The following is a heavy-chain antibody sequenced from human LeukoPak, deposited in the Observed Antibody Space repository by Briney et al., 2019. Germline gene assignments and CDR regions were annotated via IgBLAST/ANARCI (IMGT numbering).Heavy chain of an antibody. Sequence: ASVKVSCKASGYTFTNYGINWVRQAPGQGLEWMGWISAYNGNTNYAQKLQGRVTMTTDTSTSTAYMELRSLRSHDTAVYYCARDRAGIVATMWDYWGQGTLVTVSS. V-gene: IGHV1-18*01. CDR1: GYTFTNYG. CDR2: ISAYNGNT. J-gene: IGHJ4*02. D-gene: IGHD5-12*01. CDR3: ARDRAGIVATMWDY.